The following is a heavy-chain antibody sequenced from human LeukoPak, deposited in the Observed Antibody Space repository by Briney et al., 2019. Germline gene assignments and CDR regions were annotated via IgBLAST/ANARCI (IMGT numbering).Heavy chain of an antibody. J-gene: IGHJ4*02. V-gene: IGHV3-48*02. D-gene: IGHD7-27*01. CDR1: GSTFSSYS. Sequence: GGSLRLSCAASGSTFSSYSMNWVRQAPGKGLEWVSHISTSGSSIYYADSVKGRFTISRDNAKNSLFLQMNSLRDEDTAVYYCATSWGKLDYWGQGTLVTVSS. CDR3: ATSWGKLDY. CDR2: ISTSGSSI.